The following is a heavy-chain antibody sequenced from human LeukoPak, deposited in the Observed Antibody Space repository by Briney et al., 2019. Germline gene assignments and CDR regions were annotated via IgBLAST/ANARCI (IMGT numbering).Heavy chain of an antibody. Sequence: ASVKVSCKASGYTFTSYDINWVRQATGQGLEWMGWINPNSGNTGYAQKFQGRVTITRNTSISTAYMELSSLRSEDTAVYYCARAFRLSGSYSISWFDPWGQGTLVTVSS. J-gene: IGHJ5*02. CDR2: INPNSGNT. CDR3: ARAFRLSGSYSISWFDP. V-gene: IGHV1-8*03. D-gene: IGHD1-26*01. CDR1: GYTFTSYD.